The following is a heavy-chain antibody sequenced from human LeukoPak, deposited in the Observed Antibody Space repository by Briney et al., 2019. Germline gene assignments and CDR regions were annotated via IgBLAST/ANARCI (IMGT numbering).Heavy chain of an antibody. V-gene: IGHV3-30*04. Sequence: PGGSLRLSCAASGFTFSSYAMHWVRQAPGKGLEWVAVISYDGSNKYYADSVKGRFTISRDNSKNTLYLQMNSLRAGDTAVYYCARDEDIVVVVAARFDYWGQGTLVTVSS. CDR2: ISYDGSNK. CDR3: ARDEDIVVVVAARFDY. D-gene: IGHD2-15*01. J-gene: IGHJ4*02. CDR1: GFTFSSYA.